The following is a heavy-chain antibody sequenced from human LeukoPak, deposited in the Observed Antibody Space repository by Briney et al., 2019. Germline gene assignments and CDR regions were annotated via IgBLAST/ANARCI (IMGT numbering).Heavy chain of an antibody. CDR3: AKDLAPTNNMKITMVRGVETPVDY. V-gene: IGHV4-34*01. CDR2: INHSGST. J-gene: IGHJ4*02. D-gene: IGHD3-10*01. CDR1: GGSFSGYY. Sequence: SETLSLTCAVYGGSFSGYYWSWIRQPPGKGLEWIGEINHSGSTNYNPSLKSRVTISVDTSKNQFSLKLSSVTAADTAVYYCAKDLAPTNNMKITMVRGVETPVDYWGQGTLVTVSS.